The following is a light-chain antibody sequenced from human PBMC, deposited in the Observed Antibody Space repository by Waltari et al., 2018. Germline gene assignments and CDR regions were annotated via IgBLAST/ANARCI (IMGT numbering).Light chain of an antibody. CDR2: RNN. CDR1: SSNIGSNY. V-gene: IGLV1-47*01. CDR3: AAWDDSLSGPWV. Sequence: QSVLTQPPSASGTPGQRVTISCSGSSSNIGSNYVYWYQQLPGTAPKLLIYRNNTRPSGVPARFSGSKSGTSASLAISGLRSEDEADYYCAAWDDSLSGPWVFGGGTKLTVL. J-gene: IGLJ3*02.